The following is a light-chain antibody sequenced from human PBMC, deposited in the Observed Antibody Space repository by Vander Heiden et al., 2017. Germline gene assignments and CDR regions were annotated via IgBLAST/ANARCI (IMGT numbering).Light chain of an antibody. CDR1: QSISNY. CDR3: QQSYSTPKT. CDR2: AAS. V-gene: IGKV1-39*01. J-gene: IGKJ1*01. Sequence: IQMIQPPSPLSASVGDRVTITCRASQSISNYLNWYQQKPGKAPKLLIYAASSLQSGVPSRFSGSGSGTDFTLTISSLQPEDFATYYCQQSYSTPKTFGQGTKVEIK.